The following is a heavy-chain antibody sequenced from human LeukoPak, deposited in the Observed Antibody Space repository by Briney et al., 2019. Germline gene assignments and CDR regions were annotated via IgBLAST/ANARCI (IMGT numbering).Heavy chain of an antibody. J-gene: IGHJ4*02. Sequence: PSETLSLTCTVSGGPISSGGYYWSWIRQHPGKGLEWIGYIYYSGSTYYNPSLKSRVTISVDTSKNQFSLKLSSVTAADTAVYYCARVGYSYGSYYFDYWGQGTLVTVSS. D-gene: IGHD5-18*01. CDR3: ARVGYSYGSYYFDY. CDR1: GGPISSGGYY. CDR2: IYYSGST. V-gene: IGHV4-31*03.